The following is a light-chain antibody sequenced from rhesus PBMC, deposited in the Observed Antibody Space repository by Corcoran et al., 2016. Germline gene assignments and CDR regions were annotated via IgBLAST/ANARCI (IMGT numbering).Light chain of an antibody. J-gene: IGKJ1*01. Sequence: DIQMTQSPSSLSASVGDTVTITCRASQGINNWLAWYQQKPGKAPKDLIYKASSLQTGVPSRFTGSGSWTDFTLTISSLQSEDFATYYCQQYSTKPRTFGQGTKVEIK. CDR2: KAS. V-gene: IGKV1-22*01. CDR3: QQYSTKPRT. CDR1: QGINNW.